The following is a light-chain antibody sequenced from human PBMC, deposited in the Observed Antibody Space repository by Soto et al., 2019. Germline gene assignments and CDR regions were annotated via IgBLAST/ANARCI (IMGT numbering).Light chain of an antibody. CDR2: KAS. CDR1: QSISTW. V-gene: IGKV1-5*03. Sequence: DIQMTQSPSTLYASVGDRVTITCRASQSISTWLSWYQQKPGKAPKVLIYKASNLQSGVSSRFSGSGSGTVFTLTISSLQPDDFATYYCQDYNSWTFGQGTKVDI. CDR3: QDYNSWT. J-gene: IGKJ1*01.